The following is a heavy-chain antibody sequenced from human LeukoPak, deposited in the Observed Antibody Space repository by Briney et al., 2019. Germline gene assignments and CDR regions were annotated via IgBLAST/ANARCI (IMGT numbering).Heavy chain of an antibody. CDR1: GFAFSSYS. J-gene: IGHJ4*02. V-gene: IGHV3-21*01. CDR3: ARSEYSGSYSPFDY. D-gene: IGHD1-26*01. CDR2: ISSSSSYI. Sequence: PGGSLRLSCAASGFAFSSYSMNWVRQAPGKGLEWVSSISSSSSYIYYADSVKGRFTISRDNAKNSLYLQMNSLRAEDTAVYYCARSEYSGSYSPFDYWGQGTLVAVSS.